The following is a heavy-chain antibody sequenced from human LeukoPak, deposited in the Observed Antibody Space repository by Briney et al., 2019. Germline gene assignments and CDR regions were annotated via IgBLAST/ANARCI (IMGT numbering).Heavy chain of an antibody. CDR3: ARGPWELLPFDY. D-gene: IGHD1-26*01. CDR1: GFTFTGYY. Sequence: ASVKVSCKASGFTFTGYYMNWVRQAPGQGLEWMGWINLNSGGTNYAQKFQGWVTMTRDTSISTAYMELSRLRSDDTAVYYCARGPWELLPFDYWGQGTLVTVSS. J-gene: IGHJ4*02. CDR2: INLNSGGT. V-gene: IGHV1-2*04.